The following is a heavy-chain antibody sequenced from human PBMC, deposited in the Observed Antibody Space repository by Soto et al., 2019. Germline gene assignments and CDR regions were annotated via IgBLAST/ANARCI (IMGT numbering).Heavy chain of an antibody. Sequence: DVRLLESGGGLVQPGGSLRLSCAASGFTFSRYSMSWVLQAPGKGLEWVSTIGTSASTYYGDSVRGRFTISRDNSRNTLYLQMNSLRAEGTAVYYCADLSRYCTSSNCDWGQGTLVTVSS. CDR3: ADLSRYCTSSNCD. V-gene: IGHV3-23*01. D-gene: IGHD2-2*01. J-gene: IGHJ4*02. CDR1: GFTFSRYS. CDR2: IGTSAST.